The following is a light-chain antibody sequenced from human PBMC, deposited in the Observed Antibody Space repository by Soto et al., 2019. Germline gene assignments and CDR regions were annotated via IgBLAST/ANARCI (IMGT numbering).Light chain of an antibody. CDR1: QSISSW. CDR2: KAS. CDR3: QQYNSYWT. V-gene: IGKV1-5*03. Sequence: DIQMTQSPSTLSASVGDRVTITCRASQSISSWLAWYQQKPGKAPKLLIYKASSLESGVPSRFSGSGSGTEFTLTISSLQPDDFATYHCQQYNSYWTFGQGTKVAIK. J-gene: IGKJ1*01.